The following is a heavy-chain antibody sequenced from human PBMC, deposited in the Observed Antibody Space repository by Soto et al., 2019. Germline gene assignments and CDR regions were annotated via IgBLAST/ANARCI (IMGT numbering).Heavy chain of an antibody. CDR3: ARSLWFGEDYFDY. D-gene: IGHD3-10*01. CDR1: GGSVSSANW. V-gene: IGHV4-4*02. CDR2: IYHSGST. Sequence: SETLSLTCAVSGGSVSSANWWSWVRQPPGKGLEWIGEIYHSGSTNCNPSLKSRVTISVDKSKNQFSLKLSSVTAADTAMYYCARSLWFGEDYFDYWGQGTPVTVS. J-gene: IGHJ4*02.